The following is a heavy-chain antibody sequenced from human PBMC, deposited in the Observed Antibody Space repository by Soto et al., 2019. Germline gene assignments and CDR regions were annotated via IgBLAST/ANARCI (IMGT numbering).Heavy chain of an antibody. D-gene: IGHD2-21*02. V-gene: IGHV1-69*02. CDR2: IIPILGIA. Sequence: QVQLVQSGAEVKKPGSSVKVSCKASGGTFSSYTISWVRQAPGQGLEWMGRIIPILGIANYAQKFQGRVTITADKSTSTADMELSSLRSEDTAVYYCARGANKVVTPLDYWGQGTLVNVSS. CDR3: ARGANKVVTPLDY. CDR1: GGTFSSYT. J-gene: IGHJ4*02.